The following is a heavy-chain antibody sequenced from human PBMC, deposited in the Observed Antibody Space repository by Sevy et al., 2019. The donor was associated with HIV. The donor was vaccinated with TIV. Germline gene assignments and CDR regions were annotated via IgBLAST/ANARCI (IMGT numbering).Heavy chain of an antibody. CDR2: ISYNGDLK. V-gene: IGHV3-30*14. D-gene: IGHD6-19*01. CDR3: AREAGYTTGWSPGNY. J-gene: IGHJ4*02. CDR1: GFTFKTHA. Sequence: GGSLRLSCAASGFTFKTHAMHWVRQAPGKGLEWVALISYNGDLKHYGESVRGRFTISRDNLKNTLYLQMNSLRAEDTALYYCAREAGYTTGWSPGNYWGQGTLVTVSS.